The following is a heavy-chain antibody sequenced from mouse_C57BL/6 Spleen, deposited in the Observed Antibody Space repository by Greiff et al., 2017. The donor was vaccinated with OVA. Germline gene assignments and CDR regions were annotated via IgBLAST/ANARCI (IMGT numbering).Heavy chain of an antibody. CDR2: IDPNSGGT. CDR3: ARDFIGSGDYAMDY. CDR1: GYTFTSYW. J-gene: IGHJ4*01. V-gene: IGHV1-72*01. D-gene: IGHD1-1*01. Sequence: QVQLQQPGAELVKPGASVKLSCKASGYTFTSYWMHWVKQRPGRGLEWIGRIDPNSGGTKYNEKFKSKATLTVDKPSSTAYMQLSSLPSEDSAVYYCARDFIGSGDYAMDYGGQGTSATVSS.